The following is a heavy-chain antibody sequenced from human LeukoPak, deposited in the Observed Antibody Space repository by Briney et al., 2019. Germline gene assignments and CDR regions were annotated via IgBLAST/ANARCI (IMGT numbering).Heavy chain of an antibody. CDR3: ARLRSASHPDYYGMDV. Sequence: PSETLSLTCNVSGGSISSYYWSWLRQPPGKGLEWIGYIYHSGSTNYNPSLKSRVIISVDTSKNQFSLKLNSVTAADTAVYFCARLRSASHPDYYGMDVWGQGTTVTVSS. CDR1: GGSISSYY. CDR2: IYHSGST. D-gene: IGHD6-6*01. V-gene: IGHV4-59*08. J-gene: IGHJ6*02.